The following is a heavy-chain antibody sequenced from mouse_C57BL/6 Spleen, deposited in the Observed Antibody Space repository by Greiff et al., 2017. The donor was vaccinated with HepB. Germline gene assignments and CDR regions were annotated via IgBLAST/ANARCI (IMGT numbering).Heavy chain of an antibody. CDR2: IDPSDSYT. Sequence: VQLQQPGAELVMPGASVKLSCKASGYTFTSYWMHWVKQRPGQGLEWIGEIDPSDSYTNYNQKFKGKSTLTVDKSSSTAYMQLSSLTSEDSAVYYCARGGSSYAFAYWGQGTLVTVSA. D-gene: IGHD1-1*01. CDR3: ARGGSSYAFAY. V-gene: IGHV1-69*01. J-gene: IGHJ3*01. CDR1: GYTFTSYW.